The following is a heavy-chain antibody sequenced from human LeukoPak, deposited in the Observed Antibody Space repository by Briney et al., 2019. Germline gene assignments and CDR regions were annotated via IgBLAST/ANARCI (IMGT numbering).Heavy chain of an antibody. CDR1: GGTFSSYA. J-gene: IGHJ6*03. CDR3: AGAVWNPSPTSYYYYDMDV. D-gene: IGHD1-1*01. Sequence: VQVSCKASGGTFSSYAISWVRQAPRQGGEWMGGIISIFGAANNAQKFQGRVTFTAAESTSTAYMVRRCLRSADRAGQYCAGAVWNPSPTSYYYYDMDVWGKGTTVTVSS. CDR2: IISIFGAA. V-gene: IGHV1-69*13.